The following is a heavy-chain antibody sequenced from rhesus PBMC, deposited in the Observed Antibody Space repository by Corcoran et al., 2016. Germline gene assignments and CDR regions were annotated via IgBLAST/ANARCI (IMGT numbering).Heavy chain of an antibody. J-gene: IGHJ4*01. V-gene: IGHV4S10*01. CDR1: GGSISDSYR. CDR2: SYGSSTST. Sequence: QVQLQESGPGVVKPSETLSLTCAVSGGSISDSYRWRWNRQPPGKGLEWIGYSYGSSTSTNYNPALKSRVTISKDTSKNQFSLKLSSVTAADTAVYYCATPPGDSSSYYFDYWGQGVLVTVSS. D-gene: IGHD3-16*01. CDR3: ATPPGDSSSYYFDY.